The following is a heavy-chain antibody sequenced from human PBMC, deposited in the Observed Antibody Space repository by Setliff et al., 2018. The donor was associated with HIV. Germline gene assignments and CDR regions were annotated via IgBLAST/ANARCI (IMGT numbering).Heavy chain of an antibody. Sequence: SETLSLTCTVFGGSISRSSYYWGWIRQPPGKGLEWIASISYSGITYYNPSLKSRVTISIDTSKNHFSLKLTSVTAADTAIYYCARERLAAFDIWGQGTLVTVSS. CDR2: ISYSGIT. CDR3: ARERLAAFDI. D-gene: IGHD6-25*01. CDR1: GGSISRSSYY. J-gene: IGHJ3*02. V-gene: IGHV4-39*07.